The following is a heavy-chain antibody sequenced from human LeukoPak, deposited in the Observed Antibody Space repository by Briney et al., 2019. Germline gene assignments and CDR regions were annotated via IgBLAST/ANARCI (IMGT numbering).Heavy chain of an antibody. V-gene: IGHV3-74*01. CDR3: ARGFITMVRGVIS. Sequence: GGSLRLSCAASGFTFSNYWMHWVRQAPGKGLVWVSHINTDGSSTSYADSVKGRYTISRDNAKNTLYLQMNSLRAEDTAVYYCARGFITMVRGVISWGQGTLVTVSS. J-gene: IGHJ4*02. D-gene: IGHD3-10*01. CDR2: INTDGSST. CDR1: GFTFSNYW.